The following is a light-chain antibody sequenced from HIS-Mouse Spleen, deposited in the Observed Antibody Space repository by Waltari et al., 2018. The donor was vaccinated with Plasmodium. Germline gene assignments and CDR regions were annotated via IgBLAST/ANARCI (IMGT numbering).Light chain of an antibody. CDR2: EDS. CDR1: ALPKKY. CDR3: YSTDSSGNHRV. V-gene: IGLV3-10*01. Sequence: SYELTQPPSVSVSPGQTARITCSGEALPKKYAYWYQQKSGQAPVLFIYEDSKRPSGIPERFSGSSSGTMATLTISGAQVEDEADYYCYSTDSSGNHRVFGGGTKLTVL. J-gene: IGLJ3*02.